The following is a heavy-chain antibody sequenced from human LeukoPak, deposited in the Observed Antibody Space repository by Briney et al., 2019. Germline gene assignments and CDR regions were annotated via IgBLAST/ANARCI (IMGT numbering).Heavy chain of an antibody. CDR1: GFTFSSYD. CDR2: TSADGGIK. CDR3: GRDIVGGVPDHIDY. D-gene: IGHD3-16*01. J-gene: IGHJ4*02. V-gene: IGHV3-30-3*01. Sequence: QSGGSLRLSCVASGFTFSSYDMHWVRQAPGKGVEWVAVTSADGGIKLYTGFAKGRFTISRDNSKNTLYLQLNSLRPDDTAVYYCGRDIVGGVPDHIDYWGQGTLVTVSS.